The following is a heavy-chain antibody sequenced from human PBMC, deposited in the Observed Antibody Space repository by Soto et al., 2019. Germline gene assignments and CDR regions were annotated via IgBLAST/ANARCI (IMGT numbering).Heavy chain of an antibody. J-gene: IGHJ4*02. CDR3: AKDRRESRDGYNSLDY. CDR2: ISGSGGST. Sequence: GGPLRLSCAASGFTFSSYAMSWVRQAPGKGLEWVSAISGSGGSTYYADSVKGRFTISRDNSKNTLYLQMNSLRAEDTAVYYCAKDRRESRDGYNSLDYWGQGTLVTVSS. D-gene: IGHD5-12*01. CDR1: GFTFSSYA. V-gene: IGHV3-23*01.